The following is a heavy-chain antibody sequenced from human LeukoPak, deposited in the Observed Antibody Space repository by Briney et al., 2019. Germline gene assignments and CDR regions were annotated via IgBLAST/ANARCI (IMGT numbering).Heavy chain of an antibody. D-gene: IGHD3-10*01. CDR3: ARYVVYGSGKYYFDY. CDR2: INYSGST. J-gene: IGHJ4*02. V-gene: IGHV4-39*01. CDR1: GGSVSSTTYY. Sequence: SETLSLTCTVSGGSVSSTTYYWGWIRQPPGKGLEWIASINYSGSTYYNPSLKSRVTISVDTSENQFSLKLSSVTAADTAVYYCARYVVYGSGKYYFDYWGQGTLVTASS.